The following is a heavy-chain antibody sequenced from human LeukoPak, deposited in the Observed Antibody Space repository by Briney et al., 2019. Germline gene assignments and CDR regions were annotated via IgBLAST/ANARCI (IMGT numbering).Heavy chain of an antibody. J-gene: IGHJ4*02. CDR3: ARGFMGEWELLN. Sequence: GGSLRLSCAASGFTFTFSDYYMSWVRQAPGKGLEWVSVIYSGGSTYYADSVKGRFTISRDNSENTLYLQMNSLRAEDTAVYYCARGFMGEWELLNWGQGTLVTVSS. CDR1: GFTFTFSDYY. V-gene: IGHV3-53*01. CDR2: IYSGGST. D-gene: IGHD1-26*01.